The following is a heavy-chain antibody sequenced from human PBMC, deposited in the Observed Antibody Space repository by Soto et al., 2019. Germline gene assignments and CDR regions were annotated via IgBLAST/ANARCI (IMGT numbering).Heavy chain of an antibody. CDR2: IFYSGST. D-gene: IGHD1-26*01. CDR1: GFTVSSND. CDR3: ARHGPGGSYSDY. Sequence: GSLRLSCAASGFTVSSNDMSWIRQPPGKGLEWIGSIFYSGSTYYNPSLKSRVTISVDTSKNQFSLKLSSVTAADTAVYYCARHGPGGSYSDYWGQGTLVTVSS. V-gene: IGHV4-39*01. J-gene: IGHJ4*02.